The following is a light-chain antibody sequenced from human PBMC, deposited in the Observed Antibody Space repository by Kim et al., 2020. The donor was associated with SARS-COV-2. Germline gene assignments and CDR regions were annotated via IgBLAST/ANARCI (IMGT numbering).Light chain of an antibody. CDR3: QRHYSKPFG. Sequence: DIHLTHSPSSLSASIGDRVTITCRTSQSISSHLNWYHQKPGRAPKLLISDASTLQGGVQSRFSGSGSETDFTLTISSLPPEDFPTLICQRHYSKPFGFRPGAKVDIK. J-gene: IGKJ3*01. CDR1: QSISSH. V-gene: IGKV1-39*01. CDR2: DAS.